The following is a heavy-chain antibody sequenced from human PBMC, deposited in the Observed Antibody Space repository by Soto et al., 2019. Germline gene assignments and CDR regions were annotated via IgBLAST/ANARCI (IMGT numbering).Heavy chain of an antibody. D-gene: IGHD2-2*01. CDR1: GFTFSSYG. V-gene: IGHV3-30*18. J-gene: IGHJ4*02. CDR3: AKDRSDIVVVPAATIDY. Sequence: ESGGGVVQPGRSLRLSCAASGFTFSSYGMHWVRQAPGKGLEWVAVISYDGSNKYYADSVKGRFTISRDNSKNTLYLQMNSLRAEDTAVYYCAKDRSDIVVVPAATIDYWGQGTLVTVSS. CDR2: ISYDGSNK.